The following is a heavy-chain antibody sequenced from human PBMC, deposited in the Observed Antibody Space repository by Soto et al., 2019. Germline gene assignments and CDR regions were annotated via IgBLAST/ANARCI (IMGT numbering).Heavy chain of an antibody. Sequence: GGSLRLSCAASGFTFSNAWMSWVRQAPGKGLEWVGRIKSKTDGGTTDYAAPVKGRFTISRDDSKNTLYLQMNSLKTEDSAVYYCTTDAIVVVFSYAFDIWGQGTMVTVSS. V-gene: IGHV3-15*01. CDR2: IKSKTDGGTT. CDR1: GFTFSNAW. D-gene: IGHD2-21*01. J-gene: IGHJ3*02. CDR3: TTDAIVVVFSYAFDI.